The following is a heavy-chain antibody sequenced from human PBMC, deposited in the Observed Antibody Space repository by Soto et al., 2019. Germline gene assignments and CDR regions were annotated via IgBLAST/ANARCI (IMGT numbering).Heavy chain of an antibody. CDR1: GGSIMSSPYY. J-gene: IGHJ5*02. CDR3: ARTAHCTSTSCYSGWFDP. Sequence: PSETRSLACTVSGGSIMSSPYYWGWVRQPPGKGLEYIASIFYSGSTYYNPSLKSRVTISVDTSKNQCSLKLSSVTAADTAVYYCARTAHCTSTSCYSGWFDPWGQGTLVTVS. V-gene: IGHV4-39*01. CDR2: IFYSGST. D-gene: IGHD2-2*01.